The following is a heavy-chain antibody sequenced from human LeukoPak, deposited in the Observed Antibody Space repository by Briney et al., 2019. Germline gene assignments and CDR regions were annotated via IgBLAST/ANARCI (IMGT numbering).Heavy chain of an antibody. CDR2: ISYDGSNK. V-gene: IGHV3-30-3*01. J-gene: IGHJ4*02. CDR3: ARGFYGDHTFGY. Sequence: GRSLGLSCAASGFTFSSYAMHWVRQAPGKGLEWVAVISYDGSNKYYADSVKGRFTISRDNAKNSLYLQMNSLRAEDTALYYCARGFYGDHTFGYWGQGTLVTVSS. D-gene: IGHD4-17*01. CDR1: GFTFSSYA.